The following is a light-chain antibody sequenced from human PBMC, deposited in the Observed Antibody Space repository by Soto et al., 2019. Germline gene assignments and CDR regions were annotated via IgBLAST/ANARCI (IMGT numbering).Light chain of an antibody. CDR3: AQDYIFPRT. CDR1: QGIRND. J-gene: IGKJ1*01. Sequence: AIQMTQSPSSLSASVGDRVTIACRASQGIRNDLGWYQQKPGTAPKLLIYAASNLQNGVPSRFSCSVSGTDFTLIISRLQPEDFATYYCAQDYIFPRTFGQGTKVEIK. CDR2: AAS. V-gene: IGKV1-6*01.